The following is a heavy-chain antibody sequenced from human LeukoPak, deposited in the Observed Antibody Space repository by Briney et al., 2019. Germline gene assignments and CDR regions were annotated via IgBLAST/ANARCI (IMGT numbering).Heavy chain of an antibody. CDR3: ARRADGYSSGWYSHDAFDI. CDR1: GYSFTSYW. Sequence: GESLKISCKGSGYSFTSYWIGWVRQMPGKGLEGMGIIYPGDSDTRYSPSFQGQVTISADKSISTAYLQWSGLKASDTAMYYCARRADGYSSGWYSHDAFDIWGQGTMVTVSS. V-gene: IGHV5-51*01. J-gene: IGHJ3*02. CDR2: IYPGDSDT. D-gene: IGHD6-19*01.